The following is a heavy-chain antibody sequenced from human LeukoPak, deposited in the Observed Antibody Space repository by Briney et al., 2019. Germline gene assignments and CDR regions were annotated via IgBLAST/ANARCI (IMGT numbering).Heavy chain of an antibody. J-gene: IGHJ4*02. CDR1: GGSISSYY. V-gene: IGHV4-59*01. CDR3: ARDGGADAMRY. D-gene: IGHD4/OR15-4a*01. Sequence: PSETLSLTCTVSGGSISSYYWSWIRQPPGKGLEWIGYIYYSGSTNYNPSLKSRVTISVDTSKNQFSLKLSSVTAADTAVYYCARDGGADAMRYWGQGTLVTVSS. CDR2: IYYSGST.